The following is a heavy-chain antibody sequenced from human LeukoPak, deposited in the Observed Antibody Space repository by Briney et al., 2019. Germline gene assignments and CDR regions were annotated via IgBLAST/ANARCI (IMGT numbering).Heavy chain of an antibody. D-gene: IGHD6-19*01. CDR3: ATDAPSAA. V-gene: IGHV1-24*01. CDR2: FDPEDGET. J-gene: IGHJ5*02. CDR1: GYTFTSYD. Sequence: GASVKVSCKASGYTFTSYDINWVRQAPGKGLEWMGGFDPEDGETIYAQKFQGRVTMTEDTSTDAAYMELSSLRSEDTAVYYCATDAPSAAWGQGTLVTVSS.